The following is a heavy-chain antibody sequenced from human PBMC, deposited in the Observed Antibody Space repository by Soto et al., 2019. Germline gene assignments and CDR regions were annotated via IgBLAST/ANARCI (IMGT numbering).Heavy chain of an antibody. D-gene: IGHD2-15*01. CDR1: GFTFSSYA. CDR3: ARVSRGSGSYFDY. Sequence: GGSLRLSCAASGFTFSSYAMSWVRQAPGKGLEWVSAISGSGGSTYYADSVKGRFTISRHNSKNTLYLQMNSLRAEDTAVYYCARVSRGSGSYFDYWGQGTLVTVSS. CDR2: ISGSGGST. J-gene: IGHJ4*02. V-gene: IGHV3-23*01.